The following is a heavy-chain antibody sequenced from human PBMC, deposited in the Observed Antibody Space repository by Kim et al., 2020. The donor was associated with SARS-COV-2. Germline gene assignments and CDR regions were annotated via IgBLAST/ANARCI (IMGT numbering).Heavy chain of an antibody. D-gene: IGHD5-18*01. Sequence: AQKFQGRVTMTEDTSTDTAYMELSSLRSEDTAVYYCATDRLRGSYDAFDIWGQGTMVTVSS. CDR3: ATDRLRGSYDAFDI. V-gene: IGHV1-24*01. J-gene: IGHJ3*02.